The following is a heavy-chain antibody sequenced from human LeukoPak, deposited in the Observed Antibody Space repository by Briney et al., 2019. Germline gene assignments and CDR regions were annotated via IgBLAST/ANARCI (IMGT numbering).Heavy chain of an antibody. J-gene: IGHJ4*02. CDR1: GFPFNMFA. CDR2: LSRGGETT. D-gene: IGHD2-8*01. Sequence: GGSLRLSCTGSGFPFNMFAMNWVRQAPGRGLEWVSGLSRGGETTNYADSVKGRFTVSRDTSKNMVFLQMNDLRPEDTAVYYCAKEQRIRHCSEGVCMEGYYFDYWGQGSLVTVSS. V-gene: IGHV3-23*01. CDR3: AKEQRIRHCSEGVCMEGYYFDY.